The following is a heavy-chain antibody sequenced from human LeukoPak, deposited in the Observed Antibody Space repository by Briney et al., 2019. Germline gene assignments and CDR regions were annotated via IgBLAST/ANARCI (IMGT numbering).Heavy chain of an antibody. CDR1: GFTFSSYG. J-gene: IGHJ3*02. D-gene: IGHD6-6*01. V-gene: IGHV3-30*02. Sequence: PGGSLRLSCAASGFTFSSYGMHWVRQAPGKGLEWVAFIRYDGSNKYYADSVKGRFTISRDNSKNTLYLQMNSLRAEDTAVYYCAKALRQSITYAFDIWGQGTMVTVSS. CDR2: IRYDGSNK. CDR3: AKALRQSITYAFDI.